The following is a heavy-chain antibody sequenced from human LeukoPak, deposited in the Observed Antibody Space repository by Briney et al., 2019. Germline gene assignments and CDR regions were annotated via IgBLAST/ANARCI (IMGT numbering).Heavy chain of an antibody. V-gene: IGHV5-51*01. D-gene: IGHD4-23*01. J-gene: IGHJ4*02. CDR1: GYSFTGYW. CDR3: ARHFFGFNHGGDSGLFDY. CDR2: IYPDDSDT. Sequence: GESLKISCKGSGYSFTGYWIAWVRQLPGKGLEGMGFIYPDDSDTKYSPSFQGRVTISADKSLSTAYLQWSSLKASDTAMYYCARHFFGFNHGGDSGLFDYWGQGTLVTVSS.